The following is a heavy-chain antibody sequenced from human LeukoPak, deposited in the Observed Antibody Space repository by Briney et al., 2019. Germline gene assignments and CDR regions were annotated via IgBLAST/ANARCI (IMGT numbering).Heavy chain of an antibody. Sequence: GGSLRLSCEASGFTFSSFSMNWVRQAPGKGLEWLSYISTGDGRTIYFADSVKGRFTISRDNAKNSLYLQMNSLRAEDTAVYYCARDRIVATITPDDWFDPWGQGTLVTVSS. J-gene: IGHJ5*02. CDR3: ARDRIVATITPDDWFDP. D-gene: IGHD5-12*01. CDR1: GFTFSSFS. CDR2: ISTGDGRTI. V-gene: IGHV3-48*04.